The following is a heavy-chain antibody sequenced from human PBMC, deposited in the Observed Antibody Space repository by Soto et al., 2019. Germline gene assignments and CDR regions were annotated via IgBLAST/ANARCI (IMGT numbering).Heavy chain of an antibody. CDR1: GYTFTSYY. Sequence: ASVKVSCKASGYTFTSYYMHCVRQAPGQGLEWMGIINPSGGSTSYAQKFQGRVTMTRDTSTSTVYMELSSLRSEDTAVYYCARDTPVTDSSGYYHWFDPWGQGTLVTVSS. J-gene: IGHJ5*02. CDR3: ARDTPVTDSSGYYHWFDP. V-gene: IGHV1-46*01. D-gene: IGHD3-22*01. CDR2: INPSGGST.